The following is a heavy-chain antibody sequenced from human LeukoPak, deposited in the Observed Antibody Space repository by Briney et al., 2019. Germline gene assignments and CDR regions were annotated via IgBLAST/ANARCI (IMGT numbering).Heavy chain of an antibody. Sequence: GGSLRLSCAASGFTFRNYAMTWVRQAPGKGLEWVSGISGGGDSTFYADSVKGRFTLPRDNSKNTLYLQMNSLRAEDTALYYCARGWQQLGEWGQGTPVTVSS. J-gene: IGHJ4*02. CDR3: ARGWQQLGE. V-gene: IGHV3-23*01. CDR1: GFTFRNYA. CDR2: ISGGGDST. D-gene: IGHD3-16*01.